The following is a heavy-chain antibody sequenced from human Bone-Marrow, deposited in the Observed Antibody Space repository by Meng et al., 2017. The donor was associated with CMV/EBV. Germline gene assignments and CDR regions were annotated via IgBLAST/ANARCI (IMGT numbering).Heavy chain of an antibody. Sequence: QVQLVESGGGLVKPGGSMRLACAASGFTFSSYAMHWVRQAPGKGLEWVAVISYDGSNKYYADSVKGRFTISRDNSKNTLYLQMNSLRAEDTAVYYCARGWEDSSSWYVFYWGQGTLVTVSS. CDR1: GFTFSSYA. CDR3: ARGWEDSSSWYVFY. CDR2: ISYDGSNK. V-gene: IGHV3-30-3*01. D-gene: IGHD6-13*01. J-gene: IGHJ4*02.